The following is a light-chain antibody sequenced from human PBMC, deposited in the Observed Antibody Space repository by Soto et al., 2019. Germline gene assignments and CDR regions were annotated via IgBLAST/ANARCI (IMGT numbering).Light chain of an antibody. V-gene: IGKV1-5*03. J-gene: IGKJ1*01. CDR2: EAS. CDR3: QQYGSSPWT. Sequence: DVQMTQSPSTLSASVGDRVTITCRASLSIKYWLAWFQQKPGKAPRLLIYEASRLESGVPSRISGSGSGTDFTLTISRLEPEDFAVYYCQQYGSSPWTFGQGTKVDI. CDR1: LSIKYW.